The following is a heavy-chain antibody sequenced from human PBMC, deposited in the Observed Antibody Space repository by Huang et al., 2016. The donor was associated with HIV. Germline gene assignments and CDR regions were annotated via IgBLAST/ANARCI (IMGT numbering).Heavy chain of an antibody. V-gene: IGHV3-74*01. D-gene: IGHD3-22*01. J-gene: IGHJ4*02. CDR2: INSDVRCS. Sequence: EVQLVESGGGLVQPGGSLRLSCAASGFTFSSYWMHWVRQAPGKGLVWVSRINSDVRCSGYADSVKGRFTISRDNAKHTLYLQMNSLRAEDTAVYYCVRDPRIQSWLNYFDYWGQGTLVSVSS. CDR1: GFTFSSYW. CDR3: VRDPRIQSWLNYFDY.